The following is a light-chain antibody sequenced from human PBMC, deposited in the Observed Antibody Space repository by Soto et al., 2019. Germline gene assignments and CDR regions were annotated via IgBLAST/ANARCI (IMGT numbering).Light chain of an antibody. J-gene: IGKJ4*01. CDR3: QQFKSFLT. CDR2: DAS. V-gene: IGKV1-13*02. CDR1: QGISSA. Sequence: AIQLTQAPSSLSASVGDRVTMTCRASQGISSALAWYQQKPGKAPKLLIYDASSLESGVPSRFSGSGSGTDFTLTISSLQPEDFATYYCQQFKSFLTFGGGTKVEIK.